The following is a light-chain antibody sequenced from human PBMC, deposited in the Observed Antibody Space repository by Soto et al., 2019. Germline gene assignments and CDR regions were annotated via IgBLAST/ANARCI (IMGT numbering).Light chain of an antibody. J-gene: IGLJ3*02. V-gene: IGLV3-21*02. CDR1: NIGSES. CDR2: DDS. CDR3: QVWNSGGEHSV. Sequence: SYELTQPPSVSVAPGQTARITCGGNNIGSESVHWYQQKPGQAPMVVVYDDSDRPSGIPERFSGSNSGNTATLTISRVEGGDDADYYCQVWNSGGEHSVFGGGTMLTVL.